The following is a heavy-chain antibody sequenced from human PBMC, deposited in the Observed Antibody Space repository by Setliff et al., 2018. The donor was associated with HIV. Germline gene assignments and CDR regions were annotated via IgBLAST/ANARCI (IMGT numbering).Heavy chain of an antibody. D-gene: IGHD2-15*01. CDR2: IYETGST. V-gene: IGHV4-59*12. CDR1: GDSISGYY. J-gene: IGHJ4*02. CDR3: ARGHIGGLDY. Sequence: SETLSLTCTVSGDSISGYYWSWIRQSPGKGLEWIGFIYETGSTYYNPSLKSRVSISIDTSKNQFSLKLSSVTAADTAVYFCARGHIGGLDYWGQGTLVTVSS.